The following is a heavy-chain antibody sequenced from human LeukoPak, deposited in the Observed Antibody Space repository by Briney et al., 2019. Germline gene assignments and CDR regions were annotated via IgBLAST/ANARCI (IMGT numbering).Heavy chain of an antibody. D-gene: IGHD6-19*01. J-gene: IGHJ4*02. CDR2: ISSSSSYI. Sequence: GGTLRLSCAASGFTFSRDSMNGVRQARGKGLERGSSISSSSSYIYYADSVKARSTISRDNAKNSLYLQMNSLRAEDTAVYYCARSGGVGSRGWYYYWGQGTLVTVSS. CDR3: ARSGGVGSRGWYYY. CDR1: GFTFSRDS. V-gene: IGHV3-21*01.